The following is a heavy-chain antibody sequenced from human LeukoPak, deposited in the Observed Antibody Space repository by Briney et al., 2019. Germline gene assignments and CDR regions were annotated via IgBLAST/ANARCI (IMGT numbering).Heavy chain of an antibody. CDR3: ASRWGYGSGPPHYYYMDV. D-gene: IGHD3-10*01. Sequence: AAVKVSCKASGGTFSSYAISWVRQAPGQGLEWMGGIIPIFGTANYAQKFQGRVTITADESTSTAYMELSSLRSEDTAVYYCASRWGYGSGPPHYYYMDVWGKGTTVTISS. CDR2: IIPIFGTA. J-gene: IGHJ6*03. V-gene: IGHV1-69*13. CDR1: GGTFSSYA.